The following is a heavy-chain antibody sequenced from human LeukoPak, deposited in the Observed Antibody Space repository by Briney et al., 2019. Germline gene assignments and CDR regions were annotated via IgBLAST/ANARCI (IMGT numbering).Heavy chain of an antibody. CDR1: GFTFSSYG. CDR2: IRYDGSNK. CDR3: AKDRSNSWSHYDAFDI. V-gene: IGHV3-30*02. J-gene: IGHJ3*02. Sequence: GGSLRLSCAASGFTFSSYGMHWVRQAPGKGLEWVAFIRYDGSNKYYADSVKGRFTISRDNSKNTLYLQMNSLRAEDTAVYYCAKDRSNSWSHYDAFDIWGQGTMVTVSS. D-gene: IGHD6-13*01.